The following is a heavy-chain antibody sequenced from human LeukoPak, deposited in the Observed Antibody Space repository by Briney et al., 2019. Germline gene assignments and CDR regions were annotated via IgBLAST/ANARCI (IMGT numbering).Heavy chain of an antibody. J-gene: IGHJ5*02. CDR2: IETSGNT. D-gene: IGHD2-2*01. V-gene: IGHV4-61*02. CDR1: GGSISSGRYY. CDR3: ARYHVLNRGVNWFDP. Sequence: SETLSLTCTVSGGSISSGRYYWSWIRQPAGKELEWIGRIETSGNTNYNPSLDSRVTISVDTSKNQFSLKLSSVTAADTAVYYCARYHVLNRGVNWFDPWGQGILVTVSS.